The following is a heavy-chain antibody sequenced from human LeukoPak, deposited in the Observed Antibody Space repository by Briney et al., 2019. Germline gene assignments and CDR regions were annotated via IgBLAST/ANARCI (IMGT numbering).Heavy chain of an antibody. J-gene: IGHJ4*02. V-gene: IGHV3-30*18. D-gene: IGHD2-21*01. CDR1: GFTFRSYG. CDR2: ISYDGSNQ. CDR3: AKGGVIVFYYLDY. Sequence: GGSLRLSCAASGFTFRSYGMHWVRQAPGKGLEWAAVISYDGSNQYYADSVKGRFTISRDNSKNTLYLQMHSLRPEDTAVYYCAKGGVIVFYYLDYWGQGTLVTVSS.